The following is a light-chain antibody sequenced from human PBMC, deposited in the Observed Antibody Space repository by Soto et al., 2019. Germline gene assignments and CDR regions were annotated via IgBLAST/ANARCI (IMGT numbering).Light chain of an antibody. CDR3: QQYYSTPHT. Sequence: DIVMTQSPDSLAVSLGERATINCKSSQSVLYSSNNKNYLAWYQQKPGQPPKLLIYWASTRESGVPDRFSGSGSGTDFTLPISSLKSEDVAVYYLQQYYSTPHTFGQGTKLEIK. CDR1: QSVLYSSNNKNY. V-gene: IGKV4-1*01. J-gene: IGKJ2*01. CDR2: WAS.